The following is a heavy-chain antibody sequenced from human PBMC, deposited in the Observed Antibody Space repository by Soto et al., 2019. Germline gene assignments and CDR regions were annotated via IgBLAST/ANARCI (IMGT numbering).Heavy chain of an antibody. CDR2: IIPIFGTA. D-gene: IGHD3-22*01. CDR3: ARGGSGYVWFNEF. CDR1: GGIFSSYA. V-gene: IGHV1-69*01. Sequence: QEQLVQSGAEVKKPGSSVKVSCKASGGIFSSYAISWVRQAPGPGLEWMGGIIPIFGTANYAQKFQGRVTITADESTNTTYMDLSSLKSEDTAIYYCARGGSGYVWFNEFWGQGTLVTVSS. J-gene: IGHJ4*02.